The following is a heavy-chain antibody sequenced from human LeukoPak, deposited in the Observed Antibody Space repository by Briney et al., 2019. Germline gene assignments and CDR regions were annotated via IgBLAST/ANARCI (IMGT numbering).Heavy chain of an antibody. J-gene: IGHJ6*02. CDR3: AKTSRGRWVDWGMDV. D-gene: IGHD6-25*01. Sequence: GGSLRLSCAASGFTFSNYGMHWVRQAPGKGLEWVAVISYDGGTEYYADSVKGRFTISRDKSKNTLYLQMNSLTSEDSVVYYCAKTSRGRWVDWGMDVWGQGTTVTVSS. V-gene: IGHV3-30*18. CDR1: GFTFSNYG. CDR2: ISYDGGTE.